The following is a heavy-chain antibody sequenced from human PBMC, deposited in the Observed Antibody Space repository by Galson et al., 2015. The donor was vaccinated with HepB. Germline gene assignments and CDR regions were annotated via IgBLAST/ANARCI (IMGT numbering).Heavy chain of an antibody. J-gene: IGHJ3*02. D-gene: IGHD3-22*01. CDR1: GYSFTSYW. CDR2: IDPSDSYT. V-gene: IGHV5-10-1*01. Sequence: QSGAEVKKPGESLWISCKGSGYSFTSYWISWVRQMPGKGLEWMGRIDPSDSYTNYSPSFQGHVTISADKSISTAYLQWSSLKASDTAMYYCARHDGSESLYYDSLQGGGAFDIWGQGTMVTVSS. CDR3: ARHDGSESLYYDSLQGGGAFDI.